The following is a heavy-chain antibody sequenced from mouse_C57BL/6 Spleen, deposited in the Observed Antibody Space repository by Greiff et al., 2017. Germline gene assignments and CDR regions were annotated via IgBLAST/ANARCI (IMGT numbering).Heavy chain of an antibody. CDR2: IYPGSGST. V-gene: IGHV1-55*01. D-gene: IGHD3-1*01. J-gene: IGHJ4*01. Sequence: QVQLQQPGAELVKPGASVKMSCKASGYTFTSYWITWVKQRPGQGLEWIGDIYPGSGSTNYNEKFKSKATLTVDTSSSTAYMQLSSLTSEDSAVYYCAREGYYSPSYAMDYWGQGTSVTVSS. CDR1: GYTFTSYW. CDR3: AREGYYSPSYAMDY.